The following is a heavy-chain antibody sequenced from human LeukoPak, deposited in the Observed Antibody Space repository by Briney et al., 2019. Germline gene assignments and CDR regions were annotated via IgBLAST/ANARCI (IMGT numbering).Heavy chain of an antibody. CDR3: ARAISGPTSAY. D-gene: IGHD5-12*01. Sequence: GGSLRLSCAASGFTFSSYSMNWVRQAPGKGPEWVSYISSSSSTIYYADSVKGRFTISRDNAKNSLYLQMNSLRAEDTAVYYCARAISGPTSAYWGQGTLVTVSS. J-gene: IGHJ4*02. CDR1: GFTFSSYS. CDR2: ISSSSSTI. V-gene: IGHV3-48*01.